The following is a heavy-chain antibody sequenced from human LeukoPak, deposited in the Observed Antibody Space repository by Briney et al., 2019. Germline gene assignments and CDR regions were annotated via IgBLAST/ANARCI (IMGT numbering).Heavy chain of an antibody. Sequence: ASVKVSCKASGYTFTGYYMHWVRHAPGQGLEWMGRINPNSGGTNYAQKFQGRVTMTSDTSISTVYMELSRLRSDDTAVYYCARDPSGYGVPFDFWGQGTLVTVSA. CDR3: ARDPSGYGVPFDF. D-gene: IGHD2-2*01. CDR1: GYTFTGYY. V-gene: IGHV1-2*06. J-gene: IGHJ4*02. CDR2: INPNSGGT.